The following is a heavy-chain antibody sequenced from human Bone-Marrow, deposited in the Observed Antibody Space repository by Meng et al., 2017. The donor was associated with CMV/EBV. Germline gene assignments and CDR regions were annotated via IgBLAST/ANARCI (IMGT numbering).Heavy chain of an antibody. D-gene: IGHD3-16*01. CDR3: TRGFPGGGHAVFSDC. Sequence: SETLSLTCRVSGGSISGYYWTWIRHSPGKRLEWIGWIHFSGTTSFNPSLKSRVTILIDASENQFSLNLKSVTAADTAVYYCTRGFPGGGHAVFSDCWGQGKLVTVSS. J-gene: IGHJ4*02. V-gene: IGHV4-59*01. CDR2: IHFSGTT. CDR1: GGSISGYY.